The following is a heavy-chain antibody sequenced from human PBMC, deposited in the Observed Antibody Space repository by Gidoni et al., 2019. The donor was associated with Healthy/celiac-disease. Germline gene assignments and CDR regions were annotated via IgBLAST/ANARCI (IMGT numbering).Heavy chain of an antibody. CDR2: ISWNSGII. V-gene: IGHV3-9*01. Sequence: EVQLVEYGGSLVQPGCFLGLSCSPSGFHFGDYAMHWFRRAPGGGRQVRGKGLEWVSGISWNSGIIGYADSVKGRFTISRDNAKNSLYLQMNSLRAEDTALYYCAKGRYYYGSGSYYPSYGMDVWGQGTTVTVSS. D-gene: IGHD3-10*01. CDR3: AKGRYYYGSGSYYPSYGMDV. J-gene: IGHJ6*02. CDR1: GFHFGDYA.